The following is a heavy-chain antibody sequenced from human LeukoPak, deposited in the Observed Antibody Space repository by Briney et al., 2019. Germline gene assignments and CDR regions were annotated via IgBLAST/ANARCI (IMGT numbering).Heavy chain of an antibody. CDR1: GYTFTSYG. V-gene: IGHV1-18*01. Sequence: ASVKVSCKASGYTFTSYGISWVRQAPGQGLEWMGWISAYNGNTNYAQKLQGRVTMTTDTSTSTAYMELRSLRSDDTAVYYCAREVRYPYVDHYGDYVGWFDPWGQGTLVTVSS. CDR2: ISAYNGNT. CDR3: AREVRYPYVDHYGDYVGWFDP. J-gene: IGHJ5*02. D-gene: IGHD4-17*01.